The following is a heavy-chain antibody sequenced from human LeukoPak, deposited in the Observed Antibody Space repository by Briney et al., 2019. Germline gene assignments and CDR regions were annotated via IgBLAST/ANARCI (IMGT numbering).Heavy chain of an antibody. V-gene: IGHV4-34*01. D-gene: IGHD1-7*01. CDR1: GGSFSGYY. CDR3: ASGITGTSSYYMDV. Sequence: PSETLSLTCAVYGGSFSGYYWSWIRQPPGKGLEWIGEINHSGSTNYNPSLKSRVTISVDTSKNQFSLKLSSVTAADTAVYYCASGITGTSSYYMDVWGKGTTVTVSS. J-gene: IGHJ6*03. CDR2: INHSGST.